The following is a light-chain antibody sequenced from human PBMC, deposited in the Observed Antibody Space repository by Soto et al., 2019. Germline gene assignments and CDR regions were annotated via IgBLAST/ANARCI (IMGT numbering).Light chain of an antibody. Sequence: EIVLTQSPAILSLSPGERATLSCRASQSVGTYLDWYQQKLGQAPRLLIYDASNRATGIPARFSGSGSGADFTLTIRSLEPEDFAVYYCQQRVNWLTFGGGTKVEL. V-gene: IGKV3-11*01. CDR3: QQRVNWLT. CDR1: QSVGTY. J-gene: IGKJ4*01. CDR2: DAS.